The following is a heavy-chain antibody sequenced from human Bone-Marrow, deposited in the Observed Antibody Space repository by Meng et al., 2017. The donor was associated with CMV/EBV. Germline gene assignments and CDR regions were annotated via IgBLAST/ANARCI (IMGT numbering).Heavy chain of an antibody. CDR3: ARSHPYYYDSSGLYEFDY. CDR2: IYPGDSDT. CDR1: GYSFTSYW. Sequence: GESLKISCKGSGYSFTSYWIGWVRQMPGKGLEWMGIIYPGDSDTRYSPSFQGQVTISADKSISTAYLQWSSLKASDTAMYYCARSHPYYYDSSGLYEFDYWGQATLVTVSS. V-gene: IGHV5-51*01. D-gene: IGHD3-22*01. J-gene: IGHJ4*02.